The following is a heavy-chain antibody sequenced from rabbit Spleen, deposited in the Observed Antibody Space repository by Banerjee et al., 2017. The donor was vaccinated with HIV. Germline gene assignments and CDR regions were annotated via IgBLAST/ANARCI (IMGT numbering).Heavy chain of an antibody. D-gene: IGHD4-1*01. CDR3: ARETSSGLGVVSYYFNL. CDR2: IYTCSIGFT. CDR1: VFYFISSYY. J-gene: IGHJ4*01. V-gene: IGHV1S40*01. Sequence: QSLEASGVGLVQPGASLKLTCTASVFYFISSYYMLWLRQAPGKGLECIVCIYTCSIGFTYVATWTKGRFTISKTSSTTVTLQMTSLTAADTATYCCARETSSGLGVVSYYFNLWGKGTLVTAS.